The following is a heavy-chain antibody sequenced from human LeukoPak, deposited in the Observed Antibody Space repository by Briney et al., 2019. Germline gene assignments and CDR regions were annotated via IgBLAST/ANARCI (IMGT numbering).Heavy chain of an antibody. CDR2: INHSGST. CDR3: ARAPGNITIFGVVIYYYYMDV. V-gene: IGHV4-34*01. J-gene: IGHJ6*03. D-gene: IGHD3-3*01. Sequence: PSETLSLTCAVYGGSFSGYYWSWIRQPPGKGLEWIGEINHSGSTNYNPSLKSRVTISVDTSKNQFSLKLSSVTAADTAVYYCARAPGNITIFGVVIYYYYMDVWGKGTTVTVSS. CDR1: GGSFSGYY.